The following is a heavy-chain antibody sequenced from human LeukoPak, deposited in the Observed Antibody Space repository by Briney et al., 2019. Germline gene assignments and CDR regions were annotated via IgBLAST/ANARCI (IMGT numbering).Heavy chain of an antibody. D-gene: IGHD2-2*01. Sequence: PSQTLSLTCTVSGGSISSGDYYWSWIRQPPGKGLEWIGYIYYSGSTYYNPSLKSRVTISVDTSKNQFSLKLSSVTAADTAVYYCARADHIVVVPAATPNWFDPWGQGTLVTVSS. CDR1: GGSISSGDYY. J-gene: IGHJ5*02. CDR3: ARADHIVVVPAATPNWFDP. V-gene: IGHV4-30-4*01. CDR2: IYYSGST.